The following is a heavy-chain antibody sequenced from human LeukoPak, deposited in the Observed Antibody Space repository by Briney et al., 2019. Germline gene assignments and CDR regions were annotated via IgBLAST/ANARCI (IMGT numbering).Heavy chain of an antibody. CDR2: IYYSGST. D-gene: IGHD3-9*01. CDR1: GGSLSSYY. CDR3: ARGYYDILTGYYLDY. Sequence: PSETLSLTCTVSGGSLSSYYWSWIRQPPGKGLEWIGYIYYSGSTNYNPSLKSRVTISVDTSKNQFSLKLSSVTAADTAVYYCARGYYDILTGYYLDYWGQGTLVTVSS. J-gene: IGHJ4*02. V-gene: IGHV4-59*01.